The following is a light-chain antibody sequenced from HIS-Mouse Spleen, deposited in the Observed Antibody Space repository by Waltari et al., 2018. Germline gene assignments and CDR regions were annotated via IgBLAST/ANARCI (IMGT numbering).Light chain of an antibody. CDR1: SLSSSY. Sequence: SSELTQDPAVSVALGQTVRITCQGASLSSSYASWSQQKPGHAPVLVIYGKNNRPSGIPDRFAGSSSGNTASLTITGAQAEDEADYYCNSRDSSGIQEVVFGGGTKLTVL. CDR3: NSRDSSGIQEVV. V-gene: IGLV3-19*01. J-gene: IGLJ2*01. CDR2: GKN.